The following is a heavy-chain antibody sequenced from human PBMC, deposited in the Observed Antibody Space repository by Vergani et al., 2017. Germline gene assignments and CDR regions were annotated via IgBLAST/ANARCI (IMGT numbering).Heavy chain of an antibody. D-gene: IGHD3-10*01. CDR1: GFTLGDYA. CDR3: ARDRYYLGSGSYPYFYYYGLDV. CDR2: ISWNSGSI. V-gene: IGHV3-9*01. J-gene: IGHJ6*02. Sequence: EVQLVESGGGLVQPGRSLRLSCSASGFTLGDYAMHWVRQAPGKGLEWVSGISWNSGSIDYADSVKGRFTISSDNAKNSLYLQMNSLRAEDTGVYYCARDRYYLGSGSYPYFYYYGLDVWGQGTAVTVAS.